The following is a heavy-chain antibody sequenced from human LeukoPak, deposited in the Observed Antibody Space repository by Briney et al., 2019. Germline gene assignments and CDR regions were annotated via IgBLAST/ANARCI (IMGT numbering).Heavy chain of an antibody. D-gene: IGHD2-8*01. J-gene: IGHJ6*03. CDR3: ARLAFCTNAVCFSNYYYSMDV. V-gene: IGHV5-51*01. CDR2: IYPDDSDT. CDR1: GYSFASYW. Sequence: GESLKISCKGSGYSFASYWIGWVRQMPGKGLEWMGIIYPDDSDTKYSPSFQGQVTISADKSISTAYLQWSSLKASDTAMYYCARLAFCTNAVCFSNYYYSMDVWGRGTTVTVSS.